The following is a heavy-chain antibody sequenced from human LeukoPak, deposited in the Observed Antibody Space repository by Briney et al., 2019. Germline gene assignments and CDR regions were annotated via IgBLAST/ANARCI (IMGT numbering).Heavy chain of an antibody. CDR2: INHSGST. V-gene: IGHV4-34*01. Sequence: SETLSLTCAVYGGSFSGYYWSWIRQPPGKGLEWIGEINHSGSTNYNPSLKSRVTISVDTSKNQFSLKPSSVTAAHTAVYYCARVGVRGVIKVFDYWGQGTLVTVSS. CDR1: GGSFSGYY. D-gene: IGHD3-10*01. J-gene: IGHJ4*02. CDR3: ARVGVRGVIKVFDY.